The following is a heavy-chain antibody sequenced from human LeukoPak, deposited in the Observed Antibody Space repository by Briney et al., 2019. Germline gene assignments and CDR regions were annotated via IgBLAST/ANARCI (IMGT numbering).Heavy chain of an antibody. D-gene: IGHD3-10*01. J-gene: IGHJ4*02. V-gene: IGHV4-4*07. CDR3: ARDIEVWGSGSYFFDY. CDR1: GGSISSYY. CDR2: IYTSGST. Sequence: SETLSLTCTVSGGSISSYYWSWIRQPAGKGLEWIGRIYTSGSTNYNPSLKSRVTMSVDTSKNQFSLKLSSVTAADTAVYYCARDIEVWGSGSYFFDYWGQGTLVTVSS.